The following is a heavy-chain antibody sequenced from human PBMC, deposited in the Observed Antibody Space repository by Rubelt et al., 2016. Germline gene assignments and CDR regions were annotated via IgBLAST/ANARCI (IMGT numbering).Heavy chain of an antibody. D-gene: IGHD2-2*01. V-gene: IGHV1-24*01. CDR2: FDPEDGET. CDR1: GYTLTELS. CDR3: ATGIVVVPAHVPSRDY. Sequence: QVQLVQSGAEVKKPGASVKVSCKVSGYTLTELSMHWVRQAPGKGLEWMGGFDPEDGETIYAQNFQGRGTMTEETATDTAYMELSSLGSEDTAVYYCATGIVVVPAHVPSRDYWGQGTLVTVSS. J-gene: IGHJ4*02.